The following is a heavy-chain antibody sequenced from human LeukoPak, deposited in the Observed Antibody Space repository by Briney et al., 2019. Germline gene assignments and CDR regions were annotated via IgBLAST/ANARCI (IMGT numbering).Heavy chain of an antibody. J-gene: IGHJ4*02. V-gene: IGHV1-69*13. Sequence: ASVKVSCKASGGTFSTYVISWVRQAPGQGLEWMGGIIPIFGRANYAQKFQGRVTIAADESTSAAYLELNSLRSGDTAMFYCASIRLHSSSWYGPFDYWGQGTLVTVSS. CDR2: IIPIFGRA. D-gene: IGHD6-13*01. CDR3: ASIRLHSSSWYGPFDY. CDR1: GGTFSTYV.